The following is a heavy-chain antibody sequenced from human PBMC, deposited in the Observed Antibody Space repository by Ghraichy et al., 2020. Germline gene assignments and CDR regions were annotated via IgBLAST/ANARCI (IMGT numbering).Heavy chain of an antibody. CDR3: ARVGVFSYYYNAMDV. CDR1: GFTFSSYW. D-gene: IGHD2-8*01. V-gene: IGHV3-23*01. Sequence: GESLNISCAASGFTFSSYWMSWVRQAPGKGLEWVSSISGRAGSTYNADSVKGRFTISRDNSKNTLFLQMNSLRAEDTAVYFCARVGVFSYYYNAMDVWGQGTTVTVSS. J-gene: IGHJ6*02. CDR2: ISGRAGST.